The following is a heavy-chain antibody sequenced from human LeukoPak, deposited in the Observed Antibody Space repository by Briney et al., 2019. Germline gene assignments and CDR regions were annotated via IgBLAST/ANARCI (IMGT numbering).Heavy chain of an antibody. CDR3: TRTGYRSNWYVPN. V-gene: IGHV3-7*01. CDR2: IREDGSEK. CDR1: GFTFSSYW. D-gene: IGHD6-13*01. J-gene: IGHJ4*02. Sequence: PGGSLRLSCAASGFTFSSYWMSWVRQAPGKGLEWVATIREDGSEKYYVDSVKGRFTISRDNAKNSPYLQMNSLRAEDTAVYYCTRTGYRSNWYVPNWGQGTLVTVSS.